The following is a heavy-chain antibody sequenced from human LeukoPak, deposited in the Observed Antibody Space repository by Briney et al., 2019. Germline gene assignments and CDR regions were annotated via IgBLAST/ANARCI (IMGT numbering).Heavy chain of an antibody. V-gene: IGHV1-69*06. Sequence: SVKVSCKAYGYTFTGYHIHWVRQAPGQGLEWMGGIIPIFGTANYAQKFQGRVTITADKSTSTAYMELSSLRSEDTAVYYCARTLLGIRGLDYWGQGTLVTVSS. D-gene: IGHD2-15*01. J-gene: IGHJ4*02. CDR3: ARTLLGIRGLDY. CDR2: IIPIFGTA. CDR1: GYTFTGYH.